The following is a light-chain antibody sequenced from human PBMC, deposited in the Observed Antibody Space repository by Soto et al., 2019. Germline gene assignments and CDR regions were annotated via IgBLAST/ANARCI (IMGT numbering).Light chain of an antibody. CDR2: WAS. J-gene: IGKJ2*01. V-gene: IGKV4-1*01. CDR3: QQYYSTPYT. Sequence: DIVMTQSPDSLAVSLGERATINCRSSQSVLSSSNNKYYLAWYQQKPGQPPSLLIYWASTRESGVPDRFSASGSGTDFTLTISSLQAEDVAIYYCQQYYSTPYTFGQGTKLQIK. CDR1: QSVLSSSNNKYY.